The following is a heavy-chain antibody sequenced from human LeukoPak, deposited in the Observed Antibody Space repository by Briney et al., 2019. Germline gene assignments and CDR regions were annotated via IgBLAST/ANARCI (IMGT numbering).Heavy chain of an antibody. J-gene: IGHJ4*02. CDR2: IYSGGST. CDR1: EFSVGSNY. CDR3: ARAKPKNMVRGLIMRRESRYYFDY. Sequence: GGSLRLSCAASEFSVGSNYMTWVRQAPGKGLEWVSVIYSGGSTYYADSVKGRFTISRDNSKSTLYIQMNSLRAEDTAVYYCARAKPKNMVRGLIMRRESRYYFDYWGQGTLVTVSS. D-gene: IGHD3-10*01. V-gene: IGHV3-53*01.